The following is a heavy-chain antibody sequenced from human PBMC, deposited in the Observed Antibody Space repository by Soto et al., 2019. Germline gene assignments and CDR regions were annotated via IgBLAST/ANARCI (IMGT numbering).Heavy chain of an antibody. CDR2: ISSSGYTI. CDR1: GFTFNTHD. D-gene: IGHD2-2*01. V-gene: IGHV3-48*03. J-gene: IGHJ4*02. CDR3: ARTTPLSLQYPFDF. Sequence: EVQLVQSGRGLVRPGGSLRLSCAASGFTFNTHDMNWVRQAPGKGLEWVSYISSSGYTIYYADSVKGRFTVSRDNAKKSLYLQMNSLRAEDTAVYYCARTTPLSLQYPFDFWGQGALVTVSS.